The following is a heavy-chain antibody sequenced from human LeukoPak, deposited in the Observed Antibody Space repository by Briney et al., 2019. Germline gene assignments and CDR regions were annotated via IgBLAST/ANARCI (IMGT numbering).Heavy chain of an antibody. CDR3: ARDGEAAAGTAFDY. Sequence: ASVKVSCKASGYTFTRYYLHWVRQAPGQGLEWMGIINPSSSSATYAQKFQGRVTMTRDTSTSTVYMELSSLRAEDTAVYYCARDGEAAAGTAFDYWGQGTLVTVSS. J-gene: IGHJ4*02. D-gene: IGHD6-13*01. V-gene: IGHV1-46*01. CDR2: INPSSSSA. CDR1: GYTFTRYY.